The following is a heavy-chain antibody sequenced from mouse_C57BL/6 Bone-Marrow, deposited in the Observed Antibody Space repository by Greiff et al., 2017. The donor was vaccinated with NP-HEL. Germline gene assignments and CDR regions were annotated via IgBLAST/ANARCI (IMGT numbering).Heavy chain of an antibody. CDR1: GFTFSDYY. Sequence: EVKVVESGGGLVQPGGSLKLSCAASGFTFSDYYMYWVRQTPEKRLEWVAYISNGGGSTYYPDTVKGRFTISRDNAKNTLYLQMSRLKSEDTAMYYCARQRDGYWGYFDVWGTGTTVTVSS. V-gene: IGHV5-12*01. CDR2: ISNGGGST. CDR3: ARQRDGYWGYFDV. D-gene: IGHD2-3*01. J-gene: IGHJ1*03.